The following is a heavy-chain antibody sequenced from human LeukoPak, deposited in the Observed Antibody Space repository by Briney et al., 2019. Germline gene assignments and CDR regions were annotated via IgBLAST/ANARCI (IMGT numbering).Heavy chain of an antibody. Sequence: SETLSLTCTVSGGSISSYYWSWIRQPPGKGLEWIGYIYYSGTTYYNPSLKSRVSISVDTSKNQVSLKVSSVTATDTAVYYCARLPAGTWYFDYWGQGTLVTVSS. D-gene: IGHD6-13*01. V-gene: IGHV4-59*08. CDR3: ARLPAGTWYFDY. CDR2: IYYSGTT. CDR1: GGSISSYY. J-gene: IGHJ4*02.